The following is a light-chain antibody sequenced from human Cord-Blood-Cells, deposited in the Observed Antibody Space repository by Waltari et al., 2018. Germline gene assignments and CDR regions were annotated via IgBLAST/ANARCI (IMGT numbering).Light chain of an antibody. J-gene: IGLJ2*01. Sequence: QSALTQPASVSGSPGQSITISCTGTSSDVGSYNIFSWYQQHPGKAPKLMSYEVSKRPSGVSNRFSGSKSGNTASLTISGLQAEDEADYYCCSYAGSSTLVVFGGGTKLTVL. CDR1: SSDVGSYNI. CDR3: CSYAGSSTLVV. CDR2: EVS. V-gene: IGLV2-23*02.